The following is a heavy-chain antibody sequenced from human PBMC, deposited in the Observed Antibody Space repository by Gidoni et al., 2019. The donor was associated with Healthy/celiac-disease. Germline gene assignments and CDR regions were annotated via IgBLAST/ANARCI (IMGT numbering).Heavy chain of an antibody. V-gene: IGHV3-30*04. D-gene: IGHD5-18*01. CDR1: GFTFSSYA. CDR3: ANYGDTAMVPSDY. J-gene: IGHJ4*02. Sequence: QVQLVESGGGVVQPGRSLRLSCAASGFTFSSYAMHWVRQAPGKGLEWVAVISYDGSNNYYADSVKGRFTISRDNSKNTLYLQMNSLRAEDTAVYYCANYGDTAMVPSDYWGQGTLVTVSS. CDR2: ISYDGSNN.